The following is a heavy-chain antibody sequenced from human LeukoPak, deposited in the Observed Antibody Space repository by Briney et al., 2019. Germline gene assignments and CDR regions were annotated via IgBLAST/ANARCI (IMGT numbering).Heavy chain of an antibody. CDR2: INPNSGGT. D-gene: IGHD3-10*01. V-gene: IGHV1-2*06. CDR1: GYTCTGYY. J-gene: IGHJ5*02. Sequence: ASVKVSCKASGYTCTGYYMHWVRQAPGQGLEWMGRINPNSGGTNYAQKFQGRVTMTRDTSISTAYMELSRLRSDDTAVYYCARDRYGSGIGWFDPWGQGTLVTVSS. CDR3: ARDRYGSGIGWFDP.